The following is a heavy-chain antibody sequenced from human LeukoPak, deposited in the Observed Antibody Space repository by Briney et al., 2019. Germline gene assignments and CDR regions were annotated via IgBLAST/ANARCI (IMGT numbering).Heavy chain of an antibody. J-gene: IGHJ6*02. V-gene: IGHV1-69*04. CDR1: GGTLTSHG. CDR3: ATDRAEQQGVQLYYYFGMDV. Sequence: ASVRVSCKASGGTLTSHGISWVRQAPGQGLEWMGRINPIRNTVNYAQKFQGRLTIAAETSTSTAYMDLSSLRSEDTAVYYCATDRAEQQGVQLYYYFGMDVWGQGTKVTVSS. D-gene: IGHD6-13*01. CDR2: INPIRNTV.